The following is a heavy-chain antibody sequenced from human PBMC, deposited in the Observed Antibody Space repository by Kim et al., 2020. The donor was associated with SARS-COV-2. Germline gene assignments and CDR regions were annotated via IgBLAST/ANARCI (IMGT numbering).Heavy chain of an antibody. CDR1: GFTVSSNY. Sequence: GGSLRLSCAASGFTVSSNYMSWVRQAPGKGLEWVSVIYSGGSTYYADSVKGRFTISRHNSKNTLYLQMNSLGAEDTAVYYCARDTHFIFPQGRGMDVWGQGTTVTVSS. V-gene: IGHV3-53*04. J-gene: IGHJ6*02. D-gene: IGHD2-21*01. CDR2: IYSGGST. CDR3: ARDTHFIFPQGRGMDV.